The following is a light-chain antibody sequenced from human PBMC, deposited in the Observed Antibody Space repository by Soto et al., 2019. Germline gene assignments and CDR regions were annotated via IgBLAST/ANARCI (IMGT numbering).Light chain of an antibody. CDR3: QHYGSSPST. V-gene: IGKV3-20*01. Sequence: EIVLTQSPGTLSLSPGERATLSCRASQSVSSSYLAWYQQNPGQAPRLLIYGASSRATGIPDRFSGSGSGTGSNLTISRLEPEDGAVYYCQHYGSSPSTFGQGTRVKIK. CDR2: GAS. J-gene: IGKJ1*01. CDR1: QSVSSSY.